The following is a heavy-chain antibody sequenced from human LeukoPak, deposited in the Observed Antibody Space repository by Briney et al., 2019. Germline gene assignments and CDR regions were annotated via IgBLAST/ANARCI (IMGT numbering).Heavy chain of an antibody. CDR3: ATGLMVRGVLDAFDI. Sequence: ASVKVAYKVSGYTLTELSMHWVRQAPGKGLEWMGGFDPEDGETIYAQKFQGRVTMTEDTSTDTAYMELSSLRSEDTAVYYCATGLMVRGVLDAFDIWGQGTMVTVSS. CDR2: FDPEDGET. V-gene: IGHV1-24*01. D-gene: IGHD3-10*01. J-gene: IGHJ3*02. CDR1: GYTLTELS.